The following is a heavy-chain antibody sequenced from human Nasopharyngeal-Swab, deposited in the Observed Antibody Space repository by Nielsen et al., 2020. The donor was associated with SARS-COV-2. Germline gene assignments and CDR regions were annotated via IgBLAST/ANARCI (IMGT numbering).Heavy chain of an antibody. CDR3: ARRGDYYDSSGYMYYFDY. J-gene: IGHJ4*02. Sequence: ASLKVSCKASGYTFTNYYMLWVRQAPGQGLEWMGIINPSGGSTSYAQKFQGRVIMTRDTSTSTVYMELSSLRSEDTAVYYCARRGDYYDSSGYMYYFDYWGQGTLVTVSS. D-gene: IGHD3-22*01. CDR1: GYTFTNYY. V-gene: IGHV1-46*01. CDR2: INPSGGST.